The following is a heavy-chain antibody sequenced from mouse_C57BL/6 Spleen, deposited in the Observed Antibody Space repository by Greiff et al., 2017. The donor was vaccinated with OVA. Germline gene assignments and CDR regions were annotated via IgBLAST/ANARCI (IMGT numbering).Heavy chain of an antibody. CDR2: INPNNGGT. V-gene: IGHV1-18*01. CDR3: ARSRGDGSWFAY. D-gene: IGHD2-3*01. J-gene: IGHJ3*01. CDR1: GYTFTDYN. Sequence: VQLKESGPELVKPGASVKIPCKASGYTFTDYNMDWVKQSHGKSLEWIGDINPNNGGTIYNQKFKGKATLTVDKSSSTAYMELRSLTSEDTAVYYCARSRGDGSWFAYWGQGTLVTVSA.